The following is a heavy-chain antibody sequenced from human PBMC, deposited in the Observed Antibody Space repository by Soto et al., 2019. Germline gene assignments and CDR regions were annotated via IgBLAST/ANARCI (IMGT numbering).Heavy chain of an antibody. J-gene: IGHJ6*02. V-gene: IGHV1-18*01. Sequence: QVQLVQSGAEVKKPGASVKVSCKASGYTFTSYGINWVRQAPGQGLKWMGWISAYNGNTKYAQKLQGRVTMTTATSTSTAYMELRSLRADGTAVYYCARVGEWMQPLYYDYGMDVWGQGTTVTVSS. CDR3: ARVGEWMQPLYYDYGMDV. D-gene: IGHD5-18*01. CDR1: GYTFTSYG. CDR2: ISAYNGNT.